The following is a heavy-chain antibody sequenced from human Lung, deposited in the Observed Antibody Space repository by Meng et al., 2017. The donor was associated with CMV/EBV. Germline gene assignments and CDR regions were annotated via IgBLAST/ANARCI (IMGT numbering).Heavy chain of an antibody. CDR3: ARGARHSRSSVSLFLGWFDP. D-gene: IGHD6-6*01. V-gene: IGHV6-1*01. J-gene: IGHJ5*02. Sequence: SQXXSLTXAISGVSVSSNSAAWNWIRQSPSRGLEWLGRTYYRSKWYNDYAVSVKSRITIKPDTSKSQFSLQLNSVTPEDTAVYYWARGARHSRSSVSLFLGWFDPXGQGXLVTVSS. CDR1: GVSVSSNSAA. CDR2: TYYRSKWYN.